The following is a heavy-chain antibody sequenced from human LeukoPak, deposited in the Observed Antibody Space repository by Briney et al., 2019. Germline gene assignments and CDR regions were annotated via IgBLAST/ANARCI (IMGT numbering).Heavy chain of an antibody. CDR2: INPNSGGT. CDR1: GYTFTSYD. J-gene: IGHJ4*02. Sequence: GASVKVSCKASGYTFTSYDINWVRQATGQGLEWMGWINPNSGGTNYAQKFQGRVTMTRDTSISTAYMELGRLRSDDTAVYYCARERVDSSSFFDYWGQGTLVTVSS. CDR3: ARERVDSSSFFDY. V-gene: IGHV1-2*02. D-gene: IGHD3-22*01.